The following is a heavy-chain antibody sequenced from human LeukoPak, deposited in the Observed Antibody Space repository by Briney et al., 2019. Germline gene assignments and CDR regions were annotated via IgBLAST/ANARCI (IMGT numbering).Heavy chain of an antibody. D-gene: IGHD3-3*01. V-gene: IGHV1-69*04. Sequence: SVKVSCKASGGTFSSYTISWVRQAPGQGLEWMGRIIPILGIANYAQKFQGRVTITADKSTSTAYMELSSLRSEDTAVYYCARELITIFGVVIILDAFDIWGQGTMVAVSS. CDR3: ARELITIFGVVIILDAFDI. CDR1: GGTFSSYT. CDR2: IIPILGIA. J-gene: IGHJ3*02.